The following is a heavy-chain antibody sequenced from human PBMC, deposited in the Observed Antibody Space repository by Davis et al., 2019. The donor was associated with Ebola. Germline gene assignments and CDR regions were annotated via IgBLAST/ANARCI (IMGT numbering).Heavy chain of an antibody. CDR3: ARDHDYDYYFDY. D-gene: IGHD3-3*01. CDR2: INAGNGNT. Sequence: SVTVSCKASGYTFTSYNTCWPRQAPGHGLEWMGRINAGNGNTIYSQKFQGSVTITRDTSASTAYMELSSLRSEDSAVYYCARDHDYDYYFDYWGQGTLVTVSS. V-gene: IGHV1-3*01. CDR1: GYTFTSYN. J-gene: IGHJ4*02.